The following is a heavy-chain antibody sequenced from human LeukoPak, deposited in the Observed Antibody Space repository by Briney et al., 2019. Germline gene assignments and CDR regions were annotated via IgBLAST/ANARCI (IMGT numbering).Heavy chain of an antibody. V-gene: IGHV3-23*01. CDR3: AKDRSYYDSSGYYYFDY. J-gene: IGHJ4*02. D-gene: IGHD3-22*01. CDR1: GFTFSSYA. CDR2: ISGSGGST. Sequence: GGSLRLSCAASGFTFSSYAMSWVRQAPGKGLGWVSAISGSGGSTYYADSVKGRFTISRDNSKNTLYLQMNSLRAEDTAVYYCAKDRSYYDSSGYYYFDYWGQGTLVTVSS.